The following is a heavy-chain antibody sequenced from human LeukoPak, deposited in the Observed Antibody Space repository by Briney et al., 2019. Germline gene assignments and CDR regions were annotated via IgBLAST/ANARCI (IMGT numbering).Heavy chain of an antibody. D-gene: IGHD5-24*01. CDR1: GGSFSGYY. CDR3: ARLEIADHRPSLFDY. Sequence: SETLSLTCAVYGGSFSGYYWSWIRQPPGKGLEWIGEINHSGSTNYNPSLKSRVTISVDTSKNQFSLKLSSVTAADTAVYYCARLEIADHRPSLFDYWGQGTLVTVSS. CDR2: INHSGST. V-gene: IGHV4-34*01. J-gene: IGHJ4*02.